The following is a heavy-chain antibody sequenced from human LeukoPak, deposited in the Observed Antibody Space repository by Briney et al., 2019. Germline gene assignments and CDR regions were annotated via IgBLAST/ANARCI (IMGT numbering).Heavy chain of an antibody. CDR3: ARLGDGYNLGY. CDR2: ISSSSSYI. V-gene: IGHV3-21*01. CDR1: GFTFSSFG. D-gene: IGHD5-24*01. J-gene: IGHJ4*02. Sequence: GGSLRLSCAASGFTFSSFGMSWVRQAPGKGLEWVSSISSSSSYIYYADSVKGRFTISRDNAKNSLYLQMNSLRAEDTAVYYCARLGDGYNLGYWGQGTLVTVSS.